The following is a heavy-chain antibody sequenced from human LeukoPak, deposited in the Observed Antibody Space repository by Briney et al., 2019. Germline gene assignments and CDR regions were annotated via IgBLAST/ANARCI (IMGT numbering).Heavy chain of an antibody. V-gene: IGHV5-51*01. J-gene: IGHJ4*02. CDR2: IYPCDSDT. CDR3: ASPHYYDSSGYYY. CDR1: GYSFTSYW. Sequence: ESLKISCKGSGYSFTSYWIGWVRQMPGKGLEWMGIIYPCDSDTRYSPSFQGQVTISADKSISTAYLQWSSLKASDTAMYYSASPHYYDSSGYYYWGQGTLVTVSS. D-gene: IGHD3-22*01.